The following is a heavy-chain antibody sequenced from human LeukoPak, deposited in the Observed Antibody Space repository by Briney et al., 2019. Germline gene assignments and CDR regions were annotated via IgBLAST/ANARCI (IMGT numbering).Heavy chain of an antibody. CDR1: GGSFTSYY. D-gene: IGHD3-10*01. V-gene: IGHV4-4*09. CDR2: IYTSGST. Sequence: SETLSLTYTMSGGSFTSYYWSWIRQPPGKGLEWIGYIYTSGSTNYNPSLKSRVTISVDTSKNQFSLKVSSVTAADTAMYYCARFGSHHYFDYWGQGTLVTVSS. J-gene: IGHJ4*02. CDR3: ARFGSHHYFDY.